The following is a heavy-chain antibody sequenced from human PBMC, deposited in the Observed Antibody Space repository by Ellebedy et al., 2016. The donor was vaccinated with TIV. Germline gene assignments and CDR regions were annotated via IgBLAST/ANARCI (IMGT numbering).Heavy chain of an antibody. J-gene: IGHJ3*02. CDR1: GFIFSNYG. Sequence: GESLKISXAGSGFIFSNYGMQWVRQAPGKGLEWVSGISTRGGSTYYADSVKGRFTISRDNSKNTLDLQMNSLRAEDTAVYFCAKDGAVRGVHDAFDIWGQGTMVTVSS. CDR2: ISTRGGST. CDR3: AKDGAVRGVHDAFDI. V-gene: IGHV3-23*01. D-gene: IGHD3-10*01.